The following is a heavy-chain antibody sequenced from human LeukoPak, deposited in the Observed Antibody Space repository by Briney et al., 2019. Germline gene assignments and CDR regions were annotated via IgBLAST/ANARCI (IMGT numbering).Heavy chain of an antibody. V-gene: IGHV7-4-1*02. CDR1: GYTFTTYS. J-gene: IGHJ5*02. D-gene: IGHD3-22*01. CDR2: INTNTGNP. CDR3: ARDLGYDSSGYYVA. Sequence: ASVKVSCKASGYTFTTYSMNWVRQAPGQGLEWMGWINTNTGNPTYAQGFTGRFAFSLDTSVSTAYLQINSLRAEDTPVYFCARDLGYDSSGYYVAWGQGTLVTVSS.